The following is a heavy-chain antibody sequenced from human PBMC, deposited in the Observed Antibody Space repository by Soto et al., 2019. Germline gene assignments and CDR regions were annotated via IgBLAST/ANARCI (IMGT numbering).Heavy chain of an antibody. CDR1: GGSITTFS. D-gene: IGHD5-12*01. CDR3: AREGSYSAYNFAHGIQLWSFDF. CDR2: IFSSGST. V-gene: IGHV4-4*07. J-gene: IGHJ4*02. Sequence: PSETLSLTFTVAGGSITTFSWSSVRQPPGKGLEWIGRIFSSGSTSFNPSLESRVAMSVDTSKNHFSLNLSSVTAADMAVYYCAREGSYSAYNFAHGIQLWSFDFWGQGALVTVS.